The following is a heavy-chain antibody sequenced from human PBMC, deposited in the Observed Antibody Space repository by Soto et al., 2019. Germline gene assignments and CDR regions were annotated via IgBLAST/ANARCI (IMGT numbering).Heavy chain of an antibody. J-gene: IGHJ3*02. V-gene: IGHV3-23*01. CDR2: ISGSGGST. D-gene: IGHD1-26*01. CDR3: AKAGRGSYADDAFDI. CDR1: GFTFSSYA. Sequence: GGSLRLSCAASGFTFSSYAMSWVRQAPGKGLEWVSAISGSGGSTYYADSVKGRFTISRDNSKNTLYLQMNSLRAEVTAVYYCAKAGRGSYADDAFDIWGKGKMVTVPS.